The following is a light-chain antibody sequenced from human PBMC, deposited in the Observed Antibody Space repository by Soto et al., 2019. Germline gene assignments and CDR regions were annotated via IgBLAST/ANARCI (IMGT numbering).Light chain of an antibody. CDR1: SSDVGGYNY. Sequence: QSALTQPASVSGSPGQSITISCTGTSSDVGGYNYVSWYKQHPGKAPKLVIYEVTKRPSGVSNRFSGSKSGNTASLTISGLQAEDETDYYCSSYTSTNHVVFGGGTKVTVL. CDR2: EVT. CDR3: SSYTSTNHVV. J-gene: IGLJ2*01. V-gene: IGLV2-14*01.